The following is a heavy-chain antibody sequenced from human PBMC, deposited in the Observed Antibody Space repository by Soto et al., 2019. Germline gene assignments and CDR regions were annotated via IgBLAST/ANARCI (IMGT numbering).Heavy chain of an antibody. J-gene: IGHJ3*02. CDR3: ASPNPGIRAHAFDI. Sequence: QLQLQESGPGLVKPSETLSLTCTVSGGSISSSSYYWGWIRQPPGKGLEWIGSIYYSGSTYYNPSLKIRVTISVDTSKNQFSLKLSSVTAADTAVYYCASPNPGIRAHAFDIWGQGTMVTVSS. D-gene: IGHD2-8*01. V-gene: IGHV4-39*01. CDR2: IYYSGST. CDR1: GGSISSSSYY.